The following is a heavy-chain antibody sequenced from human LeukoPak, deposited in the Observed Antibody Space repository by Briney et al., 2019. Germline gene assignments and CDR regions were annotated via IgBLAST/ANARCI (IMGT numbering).Heavy chain of an antibody. J-gene: IGHJ4*02. CDR1: GATFSSYA. CDR2: IIPIFGTA. D-gene: IGHD3-10*01. V-gene: IGHV1-69*05. Sequence: SVNLSCKPTGATFSSYAISWVRQPPRQGLECMGRIIPIFGTANYAQKFQGRVTITTDESTSTAYMELSSLRSEDTAVYYCASTYYKLYYFDYWGQGTLVTVSS. CDR3: ASTYYKLYYFDY.